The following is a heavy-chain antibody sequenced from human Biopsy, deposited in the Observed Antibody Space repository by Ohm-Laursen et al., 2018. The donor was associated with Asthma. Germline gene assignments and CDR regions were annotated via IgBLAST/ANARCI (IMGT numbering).Heavy chain of an antibody. D-gene: IGHD6-19*01. Sequence: SSVKVSCKTPGGTFSNFAISWVRQAPGQGLEWLGGIMTVFGTTNYAQKFQGRVTITADESTSTAYMEVTSQRSEDTAIYYCARCQVGYSSGWSLLLKKIYYSGMDVWGQGTAVTVSS. CDR3: ARCQVGYSSGWSLLLKKIYYSGMDV. CDR2: IMTVFGTT. V-gene: IGHV1-69*01. J-gene: IGHJ6*02. CDR1: GGTFSNFA.